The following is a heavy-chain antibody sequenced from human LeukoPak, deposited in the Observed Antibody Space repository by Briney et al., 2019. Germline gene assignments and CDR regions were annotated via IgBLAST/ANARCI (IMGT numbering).Heavy chain of an antibody. J-gene: IGHJ6*03. V-gene: IGHV3-7*01. Sequence: PGGSLRLSCAASGFTFSSYWMSWVRQAPGKGLEWVANIKQDGSEKYYVDSVKGRFTISRDNAKNSLYLQMNSLRAEDTAVYYCARVGVATVTYDYYYYMDVWGKGTTVTVSS. CDR2: IKQDGSEK. CDR1: GFTFSSYW. D-gene: IGHD5-12*01. CDR3: ARVGVATVTYDYYYYMDV.